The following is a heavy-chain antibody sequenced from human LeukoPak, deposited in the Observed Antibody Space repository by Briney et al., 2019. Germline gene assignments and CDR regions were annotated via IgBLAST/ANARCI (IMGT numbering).Heavy chain of an antibody. Sequence: PSETLSLTCAVYGGSFSGYYWSWIRQPPGKGLEWIGEINHSGSTNYNPSLKSRVTISVDTSKNQFSLKLSSVTAADTAVYYCATCRMVRGVIWGYNWFDPWGQGTLVTVSS. CDR3: ATCRMVRGVIWGYNWFDP. J-gene: IGHJ5*02. CDR1: GGSFSGYY. D-gene: IGHD3-10*01. V-gene: IGHV4-34*01. CDR2: INHSGST.